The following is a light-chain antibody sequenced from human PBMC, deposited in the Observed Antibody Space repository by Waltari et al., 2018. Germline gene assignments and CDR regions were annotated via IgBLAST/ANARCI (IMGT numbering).Light chain of an antibody. CDR2: TLA. Sequence: EMVMTQTPLSLPATPGEPASISCTSSQSLINIDDGYPYLFGFLQKPGQSPQLLLYTLAYRAARVPDRFSGTGSGSNFSLEISRVEAEDVGIYYCMQRLEFPYTFGQGTRLDMK. CDR3: MQRLEFPYT. J-gene: IGKJ2*01. V-gene: IGKV2-40*01. CDR1: QSLINIDDGYPY.